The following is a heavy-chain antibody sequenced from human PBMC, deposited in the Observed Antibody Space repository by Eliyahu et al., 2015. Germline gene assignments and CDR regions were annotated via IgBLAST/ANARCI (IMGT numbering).Heavy chain of an antibody. CDR3: AREIYSVYSHDAFDL. D-gene: IGHD5/OR15-5a*01. CDR2: ISANSGSR. CDR1: GFXLXRHT. J-gene: IGHJ3*01. Sequence: EVQLVESGGGLVEPGGSLRLSXTTSGFXLXRHTMNWVRQAPGKGLECVSSISANSGSRDYSDSVKGRFTVSRDNAKNSLYLQMNSLRAEDTAVYYCAREIYSVYSHDAFDLWGQGTMVTVSS. V-gene: IGHV3-21*02.